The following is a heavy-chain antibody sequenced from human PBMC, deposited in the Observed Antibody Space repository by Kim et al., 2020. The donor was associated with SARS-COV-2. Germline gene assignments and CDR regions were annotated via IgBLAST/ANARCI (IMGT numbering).Heavy chain of an antibody. V-gene: IGHV3-33*01. D-gene: IGHD3-10*01. J-gene: IGHJ4*02. CDR3: STGEGEFLFPLDY. Sequence: GGSLRLSCAASGFTFSDYGMHWVRQAPGKGLEWVAVIWYDGSYKNYADSVKGRFTISSDNSKNTLYLQMNSLRAEDTAVYYCSTGEGEFLFPLDYWGRGTLVTVSS. CDR1: GFTFSDYG. CDR2: IWYDGSYK.